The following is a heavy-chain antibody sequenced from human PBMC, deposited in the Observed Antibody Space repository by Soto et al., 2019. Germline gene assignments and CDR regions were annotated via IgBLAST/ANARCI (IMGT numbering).Heavy chain of an antibody. CDR2: ISGSGGST. J-gene: IGHJ4*02. V-gene: IGHV3-23*01. CDR1: GFTFSSYA. Sequence: PGGSLRLSCAASGFTFSSYAMSWVRQAPGKGLEWVSDISGSGGSTYYADSVKGRFTISRDNSKNTLYLQMNSLRAEDTAVYYCAKAGLNPTGERYYFDYWGQGTLVTVSS. CDR3: AKAGLNPTGERYYFDY. D-gene: IGHD1-1*01.